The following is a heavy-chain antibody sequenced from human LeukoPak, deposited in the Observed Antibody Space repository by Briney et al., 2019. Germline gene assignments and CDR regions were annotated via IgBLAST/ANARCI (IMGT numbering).Heavy chain of an antibody. CDR3: ARGLLWFGESPFDY. J-gene: IGHJ4*02. CDR1: GGTFSSYA. V-gene: IGHV1-2*02. CDR2: INPNSGGT. D-gene: IGHD3-10*01. Sequence: ASVKVSCKASGGTFSSYAISWVRQAPGQGLEWMGWINPNSGGTNYAQKFQGRVTMTRDTSISTAYMELSRLRSDDTAVYYCARGLLWFGESPFDYWGQGTLVTVSS.